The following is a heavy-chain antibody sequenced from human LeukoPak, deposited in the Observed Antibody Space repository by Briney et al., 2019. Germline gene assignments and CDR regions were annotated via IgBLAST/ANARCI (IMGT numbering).Heavy chain of an antibody. CDR2: ISTDGART. J-gene: IGHJ4*02. V-gene: IGHV3-23*01. CDR3: ARYLEVSVGGNDY. Sequence: GGSLRLSCAASGLTFSNYVMNWVRQAPGKGLEWVSVISTDGARTYYPDSVNGRFTISRDNSKNTLYLQMNSLRVDDTAVYYCARYLEVSVGGNDYWGQGTLVTVAS. CDR1: GLTFSNYV. D-gene: IGHD1-26*01.